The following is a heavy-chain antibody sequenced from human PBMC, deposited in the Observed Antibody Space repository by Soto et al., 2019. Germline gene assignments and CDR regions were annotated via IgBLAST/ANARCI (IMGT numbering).Heavy chain of an antibody. CDR1: GFTFRNYA. V-gene: IGHV3-30-3*01. CDR3: ARGDREDIAVVIGVRPGEYCVEV. CDR2: ISYDGGNK. D-gene: IGHD2-15*01. Sequence: QVQLVESGGGVVQPGRSLRLSCAASGFTFRNYAMHWVRQAPGKGLECVAVISYDGGNKFYGDHEKGRLTISRDNSKNTLYLQINSLRYEDTAVYYCARGDREDIAVVIGVRPGEYCVEVWVQGTTVTVSS. J-gene: IGHJ6*02.